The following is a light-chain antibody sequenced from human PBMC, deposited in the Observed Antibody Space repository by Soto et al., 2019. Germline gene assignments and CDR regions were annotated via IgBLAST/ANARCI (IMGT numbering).Light chain of an antibody. CDR1: QSLVYSDGNTY. V-gene: IGKV2-24*01. Sequence: DVVLTQTPLSSPVTLGQPASISCRSSQSLVYSDGNTYLSWLQQRPGQPPRLLIYHISNRFSGVPDRFSCSGAGTDFTLKISRVEAEDVGVYYCMQFAHFPRTFGQGTKVEI. J-gene: IGKJ1*01. CDR3: MQFAHFPRT. CDR2: HIS.